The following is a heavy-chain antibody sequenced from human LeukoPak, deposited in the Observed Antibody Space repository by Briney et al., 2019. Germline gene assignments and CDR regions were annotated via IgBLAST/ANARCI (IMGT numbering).Heavy chain of an antibody. J-gene: IGHJ5*02. V-gene: IGHV3-23*01. CDR1: GFTFSSYA. CDR3: AKGPYDYVWGSYRPETYNWFDP. Sequence: GGSLRLSCAASGFTFSSYAMSWVRQTPGKGLEWVSAISGSGGSTYYTDSVKGRFTISRDNSENTLYLQMNSLRAEDTAVYYCAKGPYDYVWGSYRPETYNWFDPWGQGTLVTVSS. CDR2: ISGSGGST. D-gene: IGHD3-16*02.